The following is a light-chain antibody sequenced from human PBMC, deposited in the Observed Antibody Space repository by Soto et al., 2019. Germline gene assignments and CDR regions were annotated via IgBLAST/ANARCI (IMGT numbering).Light chain of an antibody. V-gene: IGLV2-14*03. CDR3: SLYSISTAYL. J-gene: IGLJ1*01. Sequence: QSMLTQPASLSGSPGQSIAISCTGTSSDVGGYYYVSWYQLHPGKAPKLMVFDVSNRPSGVSYRFSGSKSGNTASLTISGLQAEDEADYFCSLYSISTAYLFGTGARVTVL. CDR1: SSDVGGYYY. CDR2: DVS.